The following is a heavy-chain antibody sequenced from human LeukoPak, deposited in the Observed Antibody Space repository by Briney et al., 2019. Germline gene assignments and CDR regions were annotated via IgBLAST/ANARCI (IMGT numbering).Heavy chain of an antibody. CDR2: TYYSGST. CDR3: ARHFDY. J-gene: IGHJ4*02. CDR1: GGSISSYY. Sequence: SETLSLTCTVSGGSISSYYWSWIRQPPGKGLEWIGSTYYSGSTNYNPSLKSRVTISVDTSKNQFSLKLSSVTAADTAVYYCARHFDYRGQGTLVTVSS. V-gene: IGHV4-59*08.